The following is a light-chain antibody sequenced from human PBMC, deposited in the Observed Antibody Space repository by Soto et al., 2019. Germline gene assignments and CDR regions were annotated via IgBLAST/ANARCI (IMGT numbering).Light chain of an antibody. J-gene: IGLJ1*01. Sequence: HSVLTQPRSVSGSPGQSVTISCTGTSSDVGGYNYVSWYQQHPGKAPKLMIYDVSKRPSGVPDRFSGSKSGNTASLTISGLQAEDEADYYCCSYAGSYTVVFGTGTKLTVL. V-gene: IGLV2-11*01. CDR1: SSDVGGYNY. CDR2: DVS. CDR3: CSYAGSYTVV.